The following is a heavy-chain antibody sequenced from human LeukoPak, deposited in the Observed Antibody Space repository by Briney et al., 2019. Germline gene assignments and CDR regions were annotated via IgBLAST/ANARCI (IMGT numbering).Heavy chain of an antibody. J-gene: IGHJ4*02. CDR2: INTNSGAT. D-gene: IGHD6-13*01. CDR3: ARSLQQLVIE. Sequence: ASMKVSCKASGYTFTGYDIHWVRQAPGQGLEWMGWINTNSGATNYAQKFQGRVTMTRDTSISTAYLELSRLRSDDTAVYYCARSLQQLVIEWGQGTLVTVSS. V-gene: IGHV1-2*02. CDR1: GYTFTGYD.